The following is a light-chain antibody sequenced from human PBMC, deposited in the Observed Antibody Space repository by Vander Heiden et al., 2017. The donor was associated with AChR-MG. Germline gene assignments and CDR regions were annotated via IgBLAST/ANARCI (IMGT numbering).Light chain of an antibody. J-gene: IGLJ3*02. CDR1: DLRNAY. CDR3: QFWDRTSDEWV. V-gene: IGLV3-21*02. CDR2: DDN. Sequence: SYVPTQAPSVSVAPGQTANITCGGPDLRNAYVHWYQQRSGQAPGLVIYDDNKRPSGIPDKFSGSNAGNTATLTISRVEAGDEADYHCQFWDRTSDEWVFGGGTKLTVL.